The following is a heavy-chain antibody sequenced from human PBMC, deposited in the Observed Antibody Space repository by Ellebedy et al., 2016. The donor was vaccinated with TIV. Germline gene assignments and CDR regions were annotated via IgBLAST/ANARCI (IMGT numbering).Heavy chain of an antibody. J-gene: IGHJ4*02. Sequence: PGGSLRPSCAASGFKFSSYGIPWVRQAPGKGLEWVAVISYDGRNKYYADSVKGRFTISRDNFKNTVFLQMNSLTAEDTAVYYCAKDRLSGSYHAAFEFWGQGTLVTVSS. D-gene: IGHD1-26*01. V-gene: IGHV3-30*18. CDR3: AKDRLSGSYHAAFEF. CDR2: ISYDGRNK. CDR1: GFKFSSYG.